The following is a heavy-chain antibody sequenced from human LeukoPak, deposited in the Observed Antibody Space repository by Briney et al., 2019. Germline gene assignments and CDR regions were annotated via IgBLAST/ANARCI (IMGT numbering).Heavy chain of an antibody. D-gene: IGHD2-2*01. CDR2: IYYSGST. CDR1: GGSINSDY. CDR3: ARDPAYCSSTSCYARWYFDL. V-gene: IGHV4-59*01. J-gene: IGHJ2*01. Sequence: SETLSLTCTVSGGSINSDYWSWIRQSPGKGLEWIGYIYYSGSTNYNPSLKSRVTISVDTSKNQFSVKLSSVTAADTAVYYCARDPAYCSSTSCYARWYFDLWGRGTLVTVSS.